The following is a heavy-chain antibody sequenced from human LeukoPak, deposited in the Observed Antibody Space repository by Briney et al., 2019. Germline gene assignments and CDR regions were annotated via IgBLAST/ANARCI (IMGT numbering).Heavy chain of an antibody. J-gene: IGHJ4*02. CDR1: GGSFSGYY. D-gene: IGHD3-10*01. Sequence: SETLSLTCAVHGGSFSGYYWSWIRQPPGKGLEWIGEINHSGSTNYNPSLKRRVTISKDTSKNQFSLRLSSVTAADTAVYYCARGYGSGSYWVYWGQGTLVTVSS. V-gene: IGHV4-34*01. CDR2: INHSGST. CDR3: ARGYGSGSYWVY.